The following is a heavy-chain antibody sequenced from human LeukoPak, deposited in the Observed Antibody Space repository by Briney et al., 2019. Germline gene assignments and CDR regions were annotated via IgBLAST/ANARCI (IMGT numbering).Heavy chain of an antibody. D-gene: IGHD5-12*01. V-gene: IGHV1-2*06. J-gene: IGHJ4*02. CDR3: ARDPRYSGYESPFDY. Sequence: ASVKVSCKASGYTFTGYYMHWMRQAPGQGLEWMGRINPNSGGTNYAQKFQGRVTMTRDTSISTAYMELSRLRSDDTAVYYCARDPRYSGYESPFDYWGQGTLVTVSS. CDR2: INPNSGGT. CDR1: GYTFTGYY.